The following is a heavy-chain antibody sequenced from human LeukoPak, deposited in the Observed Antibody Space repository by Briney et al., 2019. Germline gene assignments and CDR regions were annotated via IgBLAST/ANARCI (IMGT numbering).Heavy chain of an antibody. J-gene: IGHJ5*02. V-gene: IGHV5-51*01. CDR2: IYPGDSDT. D-gene: IGHD2-15*01. CDR1: GYSFTSYW. Sequence: GASLKISCKGSGYSFTSYWIGWVRRMPGKGLEWMGTIYPGDSDTRYSPSFQGQVTISADKSISTAYLQWSSLKASDTAMYYCARSCSGGSCYNNWFDPWGQGTLVTVSS. CDR3: ARSCSGGSCYNNWFDP.